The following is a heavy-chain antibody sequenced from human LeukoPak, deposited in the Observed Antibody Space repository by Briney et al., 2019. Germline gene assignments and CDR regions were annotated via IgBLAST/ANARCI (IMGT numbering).Heavy chain of an antibody. J-gene: IGHJ6*03. CDR1: GSAFLNYG. CDR3: AKFDAEYTGSYSYYYYMDV. Sequence: GGSLRLSCAASGSAFLNYGMSWVRQAPGKGLEWVSAISGSGVTTYYTDSVKGRFTISRDNSKNTLYLQMNSLRAEDTAVYYCAKFDAEYTGSYSYYYYMDVWGKGTTVTVSS. CDR2: ISGSGVTT. V-gene: IGHV3-23*01. D-gene: IGHD1-26*01.